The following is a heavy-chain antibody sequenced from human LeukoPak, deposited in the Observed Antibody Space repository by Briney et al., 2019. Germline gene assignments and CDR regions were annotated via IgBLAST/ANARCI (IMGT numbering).Heavy chain of an antibody. J-gene: IGHJ6*03. D-gene: IGHD4-17*01. CDR3: ARDHFYGDYGYYYYYMDV. CDR2: VYRDGNT. V-gene: IGHV4-38-2*02. CDR1: GYSISSGYY. Sequence: SETLSLTCSVSGYSISSGYYWGWIRQPPGKGLEWVANVYRDGNTYHSPSLESRVTISVDTPKNQFSLKLSSVTAADTAVYYCARDHFYGDYGYYYYYMDVWGKGTTVTVSS.